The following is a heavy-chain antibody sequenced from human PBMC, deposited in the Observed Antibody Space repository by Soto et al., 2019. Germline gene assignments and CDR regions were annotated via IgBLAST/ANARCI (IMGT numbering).Heavy chain of an antibody. J-gene: IGHJ4*02. D-gene: IGHD3-10*01. Sequence: QVQLVQSGAELKKPGASVKVSCKASGYTFSNYDMHWVRQATGQRPEWIGWVNANNGDTGYAQKFQGRVTLTTDISTTTAYMELTSLRSEDTAIYYCEKVSRKGSAIDFDYWGQGTLITVSS. CDR2: VNANNGDT. CDR1: GYTFSNYD. V-gene: IGHV1-8*01. CDR3: EKVSRKGSAIDFDY.